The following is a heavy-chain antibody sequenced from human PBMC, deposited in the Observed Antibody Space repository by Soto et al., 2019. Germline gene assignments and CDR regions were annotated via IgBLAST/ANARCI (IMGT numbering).Heavy chain of an antibody. D-gene: IGHD2-2*01. CDR1: GGSISSSSYY. V-gene: IGHV4-39*01. CDR2: IYYSGST. CDR3: ARQLSSFDCIGSRCLLTAEYFQH. J-gene: IGHJ1*01. Sequence: QLQLQESGPGLVKPSETLSLTCTVSGGSISSSSYYWGWIRQPPGKGLEWIGSIYYSGSTYYNPTHKTRATLSVTTSKTQFYLQLSSVTAADTALYSCARQLSSFDCIGSRCLLTAEYFQHWGQGTLVTVSS.